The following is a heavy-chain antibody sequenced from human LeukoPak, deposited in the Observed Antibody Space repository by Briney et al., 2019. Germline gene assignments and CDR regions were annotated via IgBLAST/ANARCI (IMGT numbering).Heavy chain of an antibody. Sequence: SVKVSCKASGGTFSSYATSWVRQAPGQGLEWMGGIIPIFGTANYAQKFQGRVTITADESTSTAYMELSSLRSEDTAVYYCAQEGYVWGSYRQFDYWGQGTLVTVSS. D-gene: IGHD3-16*02. CDR1: GGTFSSYA. CDR3: AQEGYVWGSYRQFDY. V-gene: IGHV1-69*13. J-gene: IGHJ4*02. CDR2: IIPIFGTA.